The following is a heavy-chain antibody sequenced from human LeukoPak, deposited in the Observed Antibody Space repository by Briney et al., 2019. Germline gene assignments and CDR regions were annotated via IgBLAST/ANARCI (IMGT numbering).Heavy chain of an antibody. CDR1: GYTFTNFF. CDR3: ARGDLYFYGDPSAY. Sequence: GASVKVSCKASGYTFTNFFMHWLRQAPGQGLEWMGIINPSDGSTNYAQKFQGRVTMTRDMSTTTVYMELSSLRSEDTAVYYCARGDLYFYGDPSAYWGQGTLVTVSS. J-gene: IGHJ4*02. V-gene: IGHV1-46*01. CDR2: INPSDGST. D-gene: IGHD4-17*01.